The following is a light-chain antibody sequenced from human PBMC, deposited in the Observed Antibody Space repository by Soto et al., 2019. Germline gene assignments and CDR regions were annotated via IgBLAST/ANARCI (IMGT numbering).Light chain of an antibody. V-gene: IGKV1-39*01. Sequence: DIQMTQSPASLSASVGDRVTLTCRASQSIGSYLNWYQHKPWKAPKLLIYRASNLKIGVPPGFSGSGSGTVFTLTISSLQPEDFATYYCQQSDSTPPTFGPGTRLAIK. CDR2: RAS. J-gene: IGKJ5*01. CDR3: QQSDSTPPT. CDR1: QSIGSY.